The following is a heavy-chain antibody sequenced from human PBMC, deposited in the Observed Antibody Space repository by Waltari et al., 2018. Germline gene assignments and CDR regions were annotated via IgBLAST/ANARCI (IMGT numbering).Heavy chain of an antibody. CDR2: INHIGST. D-gene: IGHD3-9*01. CDR3: ARGAGYDMVL. V-gene: IGHV4-34*01. Sequence: QVQLQQWGAGLLKPSETLSLTCAVYGGPFSGYYCSWLRKPPGKGLEWIGEINHIGSTNYTPSLKSRVTISVDTSKNQFSLQLSSVTAADTAVYYCARGAGYDMVLWGQGTLVTVSS. J-gene: IGHJ4*02. CDR1: GGPFSGYY.